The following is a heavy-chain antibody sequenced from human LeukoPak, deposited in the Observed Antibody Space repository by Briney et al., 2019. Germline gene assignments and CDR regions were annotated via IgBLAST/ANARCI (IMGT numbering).Heavy chain of an antibody. V-gene: IGHV3-23*01. J-gene: IGHJ4*02. CDR1: GFTLSSYG. D-gene: IGHD6-19*01. Sequence: GGSLRLSCAASGFTLSSYGMSWVRQAPGKGLEWVSAIIGSDGGTYYADSVKGRFTISRGNSKNTLYLQMNSLRAEDTAVYYCAKSIAVAFYSWGQGTLVTVSS. CDR3: AKSIAVAFYS. CDR2: IIGSDGGT.